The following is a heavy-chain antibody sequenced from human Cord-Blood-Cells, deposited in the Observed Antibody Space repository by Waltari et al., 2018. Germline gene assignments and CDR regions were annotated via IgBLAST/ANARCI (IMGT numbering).Heavy chain of an antibody. J-gene: IGHJ3*02. CDR2: IYYSGST. D-gene: IGHD7-27*01. CDR1: GGSISSSSYY. V-gene: IGHV4-39*01. Sequence: QLQLQESGPGLVKPSETLSLTCTVSGGSISSSSYYWGWIRQPPGKGLEWIGSIYYSGSTYYHPSLKSRVTISVDTSKNQFSLKLSSVTAADTAVYYCARLGANWAYHDAFDIWGQGTMVTVSS. CDR3: ARLGANWAYHDAFDI.